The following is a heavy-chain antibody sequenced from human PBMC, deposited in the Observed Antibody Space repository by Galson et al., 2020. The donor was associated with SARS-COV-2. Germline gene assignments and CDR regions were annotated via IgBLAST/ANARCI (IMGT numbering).Heavy chain of an antibody. Sequence: SETLSLTCTVSGGSISSSSYYWGWIRQPPGKGLEWIGSIYYSGSTYYNPSLKSRVTISVDTSKNQFSLKLSSVTAADTAVYYCASRTVTTFLGYGHWFDPWGQGTLVTVSS. CDR3: ASRTVTTFLGYGHWFDP. V-gene: IGHV4-39*01. D-gene: IGHD4-17*01. J-gene: IGHJ5*02. CDR2: IYYSGST. CDR1: GGSISSSSYY.